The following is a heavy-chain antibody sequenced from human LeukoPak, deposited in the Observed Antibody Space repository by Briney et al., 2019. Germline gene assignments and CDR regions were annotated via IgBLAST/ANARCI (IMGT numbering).Heavy chain of an antibody. CDR2: IYYSGST. CDR3: ARHLSPVLELHG. CDR1: GGSISSYY. Sequence: SETLSLTCTVSGGSISSYYWSWIRQPPGKGLEWIGYIYYSGSTNYNPSLKSRVTISVDTSKNQFSLKLSSVTAADTAVYYCARHLSPVLELHGWGQGTLVTVSS. V-gene: IGHV4-59*08. J-gene: IGHJ4*02. D-gene: IGHD1-7*01.